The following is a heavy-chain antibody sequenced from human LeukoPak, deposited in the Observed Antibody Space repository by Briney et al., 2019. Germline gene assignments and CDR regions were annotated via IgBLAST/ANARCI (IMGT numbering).Heavy chain of an antibody. V-gene: IGHV3-48*03. J-gene: IGHJ4*02. D-gene: IGHD3-22*01. Sequence: SVRGRFTISRDNAKNSLYLQMNSLRAEDTAVYYYARALTGDSSYDYWGQGTLVTVSS. CDR3: ARALTGDSSYDY.